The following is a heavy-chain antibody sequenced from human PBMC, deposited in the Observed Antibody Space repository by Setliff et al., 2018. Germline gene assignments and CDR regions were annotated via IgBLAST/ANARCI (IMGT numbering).Heavy chain of an antibody. D-gene: IGHD2-2*01. CDR1: GGTFNTYG. J-gene: IGHJ6*02. CDR2: IIPIIGEP. Sequence: SVKVSCKASGGTFNTYGLSWVRQAPGQGLEWMGGIIPIIGEPNYAQKFQGRVTITRDTSASTAYMELSSLRSEDTAVYYCASLGYCSSTSCWPYYYYGMDVWGQGTTVTVSS. CDR3: ASLGYCSSTSCWPYYYYGMDV. V-gene: IGHV1-69*10.